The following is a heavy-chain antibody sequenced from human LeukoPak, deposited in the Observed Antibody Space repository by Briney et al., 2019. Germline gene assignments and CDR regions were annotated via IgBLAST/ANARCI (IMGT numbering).Heavy chain of an antibody. J-gene: IGHJ4*02. D-gene: IGHD1-26*01. V-gene: IGHV3-23*01. CDR3: ARRGESASFLTD. CDR2: ISGSGDTT. Sequence: GGSLRLSCAASGFTFSSYAMSWVRQAPGKGLEWVATISGSGDTTYYADSVKGRFTISRDNSKNTLYLQMNSLRAEDTAVYYCARRGESASFLTDWGQGTLVTVSS. CDR1: GFTFSSYA.